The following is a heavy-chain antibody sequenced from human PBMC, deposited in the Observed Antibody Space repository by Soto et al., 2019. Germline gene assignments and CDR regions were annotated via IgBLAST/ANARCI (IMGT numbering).Heavy chain of an antibody. CDR1: GYSFSSYG. CDR2: INTQNGNR. V-gene: IGHV1-18*01. CDR3: ARDRLRGYDSSGFYS. J-gene: IGHJ4*02. Sequence: QVQLVQSGAELRKPGASVRVSCEAFGYSFSSYGIHWVRQAPGHGLEWMGWINTQNGNRNFAPKFDDRFTMTAATSTNTVYMELRGLKSDDTAIYYCARDRLRGYDSSGFYSWGQGTLVTVSP. D-gene: IGHD3-22*01.